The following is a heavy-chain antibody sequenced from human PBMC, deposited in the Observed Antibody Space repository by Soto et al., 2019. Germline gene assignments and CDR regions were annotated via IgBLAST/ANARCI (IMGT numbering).Heavy chain of an antibody. J-gene: IGHJ4*02. CDR1: GGSFRCYY. CDR3: ARDKITGLFDY. CDR2: INHSGST. V-gene: IGHV4-34*01. Sequence: SETLSLTCAVYGGSFRCYYWSWIRQPPGTGLEWIGEINHSGSTNYNPSLKSRVTISVDTSKNQFSLKLTSVTAADTAVYYCARDKITGLFDYWGQGTLVTVSS. D-gene: IGHD2-8*02.